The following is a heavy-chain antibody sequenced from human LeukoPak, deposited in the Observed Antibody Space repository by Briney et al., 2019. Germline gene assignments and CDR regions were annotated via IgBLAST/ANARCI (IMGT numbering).Heavy chain of an antibody. V-gene: IGHV4-4*07. CDR3: ARDNSGSYPPIFDS. CDR1: GYSMKYDY. Sequence: PSETLSLTCTVSGYSMKYDYWSWVRQPAGKGLEWIARIYTGGTTNYNPSLKNQATIPVDKSNNQFSLKLTSVTAADTAIYYCARDNSGSYPPIFDSWGQGTLVTVSS. J-gene: IGHJ4*02. D-gene: IGHD1-26*01. CDR2: IYTGGTT.